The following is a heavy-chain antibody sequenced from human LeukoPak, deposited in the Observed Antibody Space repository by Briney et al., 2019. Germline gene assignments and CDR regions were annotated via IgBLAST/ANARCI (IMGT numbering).Heavy chain of an antibody. CDR2: INPDSGGT. D-gene: IGHD6-19*01. V-gene: IGHV1-2*02. J-gene: IGHJ4*02. CDR3: ARGREVAGTVSY. CDR1: GYTFTDYY. Sequence: ASVKVSCKTSGYTFTDYYMHWVRQAPGQGLEWMGWINPDSGGTSYAQKFQGRVTMTRDTSISTAYIELSRLRFDDTALYYCARGREVAGTVSYWGQGSLVTVSS.